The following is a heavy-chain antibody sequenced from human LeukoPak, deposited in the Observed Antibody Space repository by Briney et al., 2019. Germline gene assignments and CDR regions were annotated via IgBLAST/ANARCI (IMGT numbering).Heavy chain of an antibody. J-gene: IGHJ4*02. CDR2: GGSGGST. CDR3: VREARGYHYTYFDY. V-gene: IGHV3-23*01. D-gene: IGHD5-18*01. Sequence: TGGSLRLSCAASGFIFSSYAMSWVRQAPGKGLEWVSYGGSGGSTYYADSVKGRFTVSRVDGKNSLYLQMNSLRAGDTAVYYCVREARGYHYTYFDYWGQGSLVTVSS. CDR1: GFIFSSYA.